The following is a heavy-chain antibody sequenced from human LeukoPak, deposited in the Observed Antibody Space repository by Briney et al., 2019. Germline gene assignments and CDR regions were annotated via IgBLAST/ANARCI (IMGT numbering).Heavy chain of an antibody. D-gene: IGHD4-17*01. J-gene: IGHJ6*02. CDR3: ARDEGDYVRYYYYYGMDV. CDR1: GFTFSSYA. CDR2: ISYDGSNK. Sequence: PGGSLRLSCAASGFTFSSYAMHWVRQAPGKGLEWVAVISYDGSNKYYADSVKGRFTISRDNSKNTLYLQMNSLRAEDTAVYYCARDEGDYVRYYYYYGMDVWGQGTTVTVSS. V-gene: IGHV3-30*04.